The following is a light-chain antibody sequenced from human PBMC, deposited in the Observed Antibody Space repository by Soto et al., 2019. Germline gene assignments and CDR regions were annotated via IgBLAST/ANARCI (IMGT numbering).Light chain of an antibody. J-gene: IGKJ2*01. CDR2: EAS. Sequence: DIQMTQSPSSLSASVGDRVTITCQASQDISIFLNWYQQKPGKAPKLLIHEASNLETGVPSRFSGSGSGTYFSFTISSLQPEDIATYYCQQYEILPSFGQGTKLEIK. V-gene: IGKV1-33*01. CDR3: QQYEILPS. CDR1: QDISIF.